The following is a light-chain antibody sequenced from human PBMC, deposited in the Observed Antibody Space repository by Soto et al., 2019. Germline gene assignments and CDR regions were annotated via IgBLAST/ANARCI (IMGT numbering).Light chain of an antibody. CDR3: QQYGDSPWT. CDR1: QSVSSNY. V-gene: IGKV3-20*01. J-gene: IGKJ1*01. Sequence: EIVLTQSPGTLSLSPGERPTLSCRASQSVSSNYLAWYQQKPGQAPRLLIYGASSRATGIPDRFSGSGSGTDFTLTISRLEPEDFAVYYCQQYGDSPWTFGQGTKVDIK. CDR2: GAS.